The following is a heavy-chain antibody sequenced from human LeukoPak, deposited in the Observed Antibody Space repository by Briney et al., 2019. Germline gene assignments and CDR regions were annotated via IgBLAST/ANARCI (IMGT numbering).Heavy chain of an antibody. Sequence: GGALRLSCAASGFTFSNAWMSWVRQAPGKELEWVGRIKWKTDGGTTDHAAPVKGRLTISRDDSKHTLSLQMNSLKTENTAVYYCTTDLTRSGSISLYKYYYYYGMDVWGKGTTVTVSS. V-gene: IGHV3-15*01. CDR1: GFTFSNAW. CDR2: IKWKTDGGTT. D-gene: IGHD6-13*01. J-gene: IGHJ6*04. CDR3: TTDLTRSGSISLYKYYYYYGMDV.